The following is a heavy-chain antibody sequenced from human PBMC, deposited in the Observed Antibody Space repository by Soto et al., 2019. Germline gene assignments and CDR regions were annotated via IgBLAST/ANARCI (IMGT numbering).Heavy chain of an antibody. V-gene: IGHV4-34*01. CDR3: ATGTSTALARKRNWFDT. CDR2: INHSGST. D-gene: IGHD5-18*01. Sequence: PSETLSLTCAVYGGSFSGYYWSWIRQPPGKGLEWIGEINHSGSTNYNPSLKSRVTISVDTSKNQFSLKLSSVTAADTAVYYCATGTSTALARKRNWFDTWGQGTLVTVPS. J-gene: IGHJ5*02. CDR1: GGSFSGYY.